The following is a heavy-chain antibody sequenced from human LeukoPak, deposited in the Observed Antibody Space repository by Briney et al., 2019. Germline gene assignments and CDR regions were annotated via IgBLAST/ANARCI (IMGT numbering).Heavy chain of an antibody. CDR1: GGSISSHY. V-gene: IGHV4-59*11. CDR2: IYYSGST. Sequence: SETLSLTCTVSGGSISSHYWSWIRQPPGKGLEWIGYIYYSGSTNYNPSLKSRVTISVDTSKNQFSLKLSSVTAADTAVYYCARGIPIPATHPIDYWGQGSLVTVSS. J-gene: IGHJ4*02. CDR3: ARGIPIPATHPIDY. D-gene: IGHD2-21*01.